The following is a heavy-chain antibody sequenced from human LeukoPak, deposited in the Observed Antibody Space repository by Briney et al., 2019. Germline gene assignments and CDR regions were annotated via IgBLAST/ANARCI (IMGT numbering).Heavy chain of an antibody. J-gene: IGHJ3*02. D-gene: IGHD2-2*01. V-gene: IGHV4-59*01. CDR2: TYYSGST. Sequence: TETLSLTCTVSGGSISSYYWSWIRQPPGRGLEWIGYTYYSGSTSYNPSLKSRVTISVDTSKNQFSLRLSSVTAADTAIYFCARQTPYCISATCYDAFDIWGQGTMFTVSS. CDR1: GGSISSYY. CDR3: ARQTPYCISATCYDAFDI.